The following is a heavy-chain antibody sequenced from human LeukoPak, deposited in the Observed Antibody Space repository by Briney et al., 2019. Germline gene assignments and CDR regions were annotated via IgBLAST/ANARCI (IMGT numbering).Heavy chain of an antibody. CDR2: IYYSGST. J-gene: IGHJ4*02. CDR1: GGSISSYY. Sequence: SETLSLTCTVSGGSISSYYWSWIRQPPGKGLEWIGYIYYSGSTNYNPSLKSRVTISVDTSKNQFSLKLSSVTAADTAVYYCARSYSSSGLNFDYWGQGTLVTVSS. D-gene: IGHD6-13*01. V-gene: IGHV4-59*01. CDR3: ARSYSSSGLNFDY.